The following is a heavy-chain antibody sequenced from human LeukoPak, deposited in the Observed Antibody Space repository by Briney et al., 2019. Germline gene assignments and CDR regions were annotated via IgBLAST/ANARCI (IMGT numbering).Heavy chain of an antibody. D-gene: IGHD3-3*01. CDR2: IYYSGST. J-gene: IGHJ4*02. CDR3: ARGPYYDFWSGYQFSYYFDY. V-gene: IGHV4-39*07. CDR1: GGSISSSSYY. Sequence: PSETLSLTCTVSGGSISSSSYYWGWIRQPPGKGLEWIGSIYYSGSTYYNPSLKSRVTISVDTSKNQFSLKLSSVTAADTAVYYCARGPYYDFWSGYQFSYYFDYWGQGTLVTVSS.